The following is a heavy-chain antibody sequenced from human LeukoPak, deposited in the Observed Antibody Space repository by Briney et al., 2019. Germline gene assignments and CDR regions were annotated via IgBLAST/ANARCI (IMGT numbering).Heavy chain of an antibody. CDR2: IIPIFGTA. CDR1: GGTFSSYA. J-gene: IGHJ6*02. D-gene: IGHD3-10*01. Sequence: GASVKVSCKASGGTFSSYAISWVRQAPGQGLEWMGGIIPIFGTANYAQKFQGRVTITADESTSTAYMEPSSLRSEDTAVYYCARARGYYYGSGSYPDYYYYGMDVWGQGTTVTVSS. CDR3: ARARGYYYGSGSYPDYYYYGMDV. V-gene: IGHV1-69*13.